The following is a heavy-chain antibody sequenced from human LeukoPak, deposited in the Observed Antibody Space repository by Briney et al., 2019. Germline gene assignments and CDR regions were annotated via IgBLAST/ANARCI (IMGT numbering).Heavy chain of an antibody. CDR1: GYTFTSYD. Sequence: ASVKVSCKASGYTFTSYDINWVRQASGQGLEWMGWMNPNSGNTASAQKFQGRVTMTTNTSISTAFMELTGLRSEDTAMYFCARKGLLGSGKPWFDPWGQGTLVTVSS. J-gene: IGHJ5*02. D-gene: IGHD2-15*01. V-gene: IGHV1-8*01. CDR2: MNPNSGNT. CDR3: ARKGLLGSGKPWFDP.